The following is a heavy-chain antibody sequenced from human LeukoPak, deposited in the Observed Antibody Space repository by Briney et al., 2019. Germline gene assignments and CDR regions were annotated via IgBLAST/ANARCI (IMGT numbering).Heavy chain of an antibody. D-gene: IGHD5-18*01. CDR3: ARVRIQLWLRDPLRQPSHGMDV. Sequence: GGSLRLSCAASGFTFSSYSMTWVRQAPGKGLECVLSISCSSCHIYYAHSVRGRFTISRDNAKNSLYLQMNSLRAEDTAVYYCARVRIQLWLRDPLRQPSHGMDVWGQGTTVTVSS. CDR1: GFTFSSYS. J-gene: IGHJ6*02. V-gene: IGHV3-21*01. CDR2: ISCSSCHI.